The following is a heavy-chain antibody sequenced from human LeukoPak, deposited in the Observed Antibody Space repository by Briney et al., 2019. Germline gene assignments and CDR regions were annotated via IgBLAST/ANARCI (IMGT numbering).Heavy chain of an antibody. Sequence: PGGSLRLSCAASGFTFSSYAMSWVRQAPGKGLEWVSAISGSGGSTYYADSVKGRFTISRDNSKNTLYLQMNSLRAEDTAVYYCAKDPEDIVVVPAAIPDYWGQGTLVTVSS. CDR2: ISGSGGST. D-gene: IGHD2-2*02. CDR1: GFTFSSYA. V-gene: IGHV3-23*01. CDR3: AKDPEDIVVVPAAIPDY. J-gene: IGHJ4*02.